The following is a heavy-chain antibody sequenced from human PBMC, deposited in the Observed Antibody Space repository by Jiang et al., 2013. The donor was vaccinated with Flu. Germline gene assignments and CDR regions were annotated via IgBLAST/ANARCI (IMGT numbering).Heavy chain of an antibody. V-gene: IGHV4-31*02. J-gene: IGHJ5*02. CDR3: ARAGGDYNWFDP. Sequence: KGLEWIGYIYYSGSTYYNPSLKSRVTISVDTSKNQFSLKLSSVTAADTAVYYCARAGGDYNWFDPWGQGTLVTVSS. D-gene: IGHD2-21*02. CDR2: IYYSGST.